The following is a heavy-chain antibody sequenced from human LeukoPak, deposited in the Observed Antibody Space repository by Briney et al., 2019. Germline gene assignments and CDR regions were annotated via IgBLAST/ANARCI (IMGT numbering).Heavy chain of an antibody. D-gene: IGHD1-26*01. CDR2: IYYSGST. J-gene: IGHJ4*02. V-gene: IGHV4-59*08. CDR1: GGSLSGSY. Sequence: SETLSLTCTVSGGSLSGSYWSWIRQPPGKGLEWIGYIYYSGSTNYNPSLKSRVTISVDTSKNQFSLKLSSVTAADTAVYYCARHGSGSYDYWGQGTLVTVSS. CDR3: ARHGSGSYDY.